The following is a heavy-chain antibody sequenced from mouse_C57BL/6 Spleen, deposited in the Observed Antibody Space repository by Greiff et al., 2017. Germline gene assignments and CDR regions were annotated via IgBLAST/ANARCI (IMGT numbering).Heavy chain of an antibody. CDR2: IYPSDSAP. V-gene: IGHV1-61*01. CDR3: ARRYYGSRGDY. D-gene: IGHD1-1*01. CDR1: GYTFTSYW. J-gene: IGHJ2*01. Sequence: QVQLQQPGAELVRPGSSVKLSCKASGYTFTSYWMDWVKQRPGQGLEWIGNIYPSDSAPHYNQKFKDKATLTVDKSSSTAYMQLSSLTSEDSAVYYCARRYYGSRGDYWGQGTTLTVSS.